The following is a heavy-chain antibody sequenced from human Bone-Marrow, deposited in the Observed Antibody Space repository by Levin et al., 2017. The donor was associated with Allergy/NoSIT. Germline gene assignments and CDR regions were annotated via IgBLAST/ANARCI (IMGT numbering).Heavy chain of an antibody. CDR1: GGSISSDY. CDR2: IYYSGRT. J-gene: IGHJ3*02. V-gene: IGHV4-59*08. D-gene: IGHD2-2*01. Sequence: SETLSLTCTVSGGSISSDYWSWIRQPPGKGLEWIGYIYYSGRTNYNPSLKSRVTISVDMSKSQFSLKLSSVTAADTVVYYCARRGEYCSSSTCYGSFNIWGPGTMVTVSS. CDR3: ARRGEYCSSSTCYGSFNI.